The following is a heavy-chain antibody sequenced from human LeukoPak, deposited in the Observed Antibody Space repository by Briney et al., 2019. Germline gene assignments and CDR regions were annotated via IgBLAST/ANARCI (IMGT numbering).Heavy chain of an antibody. D-gene: IGHD3-22*01. CDR2: IDTGGST. Sequence: PGGSLRLSCAASGFTVNSNYMSWVRQAPGKGLEWVSVIDTGGSTYYADSVQGRFTISRDNSKNTVYLQMTSLRAEDTAVYYCAKTYYYDSSGYYYLGWFDPWGQGTLVTVSS. CDR1: GFTVNSNY. V-gene: IGHV3-66*01. CDR3: AKTYYYDSSGYYYLGWFDP. J-gene: IGHJ5*02.